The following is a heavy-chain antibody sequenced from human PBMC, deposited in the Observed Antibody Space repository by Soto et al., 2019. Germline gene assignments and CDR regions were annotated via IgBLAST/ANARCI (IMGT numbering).Heavy chain of an antibody. D-gene: IGHD1-1*01. CDR2: ISAYNGNT. Sequence: ASVKVSCKASGYTFTSYGISWVRQAPGQGLEWMGWISAYNGNTNYAQKLQGRVTMTTDTSTSTAYMELRSLRSDDTAVYYCAKPSELERRDWFDPWGQGTLVTVSS. CDR1: GYTFTSYG. J-gene: IGHJ5*02. V-gene: IGHV1-18*01. CDR3: AKPSELERRDWFDP.